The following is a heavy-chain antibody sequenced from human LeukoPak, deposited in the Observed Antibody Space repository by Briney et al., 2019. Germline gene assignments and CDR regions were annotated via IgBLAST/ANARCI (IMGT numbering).Heavy chain of an antibody. J-gene: IGHJ5*02. CDR2: INPNSGGT. V-gene: IGHV1-2*02. CDR3: ARGVGSGPYGWFDP. CDR1: GYTFTGYY. D-gene: IGHD6-19*01. Sequence: ASVKVSCKASGYTFTGYYMHWVRQAPGQGLEWMGWINPNSGGTNYAQKFQGRVTMTRDTSISTAYMELSRLRSDDTAVYYSARGVGSGPYGWFDPWGQGTLVTVSS.